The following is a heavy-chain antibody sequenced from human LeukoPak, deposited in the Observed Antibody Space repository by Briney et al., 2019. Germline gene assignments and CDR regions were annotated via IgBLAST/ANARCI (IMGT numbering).Heavy chain of an antibody. J-gene: IGHJ4*02. Sequence: ASVMVSCKASGYTFTSYGISWVRQAPGQGLEWMGWISAYNGNTNYAQKLQGRVTMTTDTSTSTAYMELRSLRSDDTAVYYCARSDCSGGSCYYFDYWGQGTLVTVSS. CDR3: ARSDCSGGSCYYFDY. CDR1: GYTFTSYG. V-gene: IGHV1-18*01. CDR2: ISAYNGNT. D-gene: IGHD2-15*01.